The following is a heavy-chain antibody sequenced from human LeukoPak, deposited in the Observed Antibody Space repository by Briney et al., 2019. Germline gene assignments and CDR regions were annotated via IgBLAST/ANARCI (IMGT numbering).Heavy chain of an antibody. Sequence: SQTLSLTCAVSGGSIDSGGYSWTWMRHPPGKGLEWIGYIYHSGSSYYNPSLKSRVTISVDTSKNQFSLKLSSVTAADTAVYYCARVRKVPAAPKRILFDYWGQGTLVTVSS. D-gene: IGHD2-2*01. CDR3: ARVRKVPAAPKRILFDY. J-gene: IGHJ4*02. V-gene: IGHV4-30-2*01. CDR1: GGSIDSGGYS. CDR2: IYHSGSS.